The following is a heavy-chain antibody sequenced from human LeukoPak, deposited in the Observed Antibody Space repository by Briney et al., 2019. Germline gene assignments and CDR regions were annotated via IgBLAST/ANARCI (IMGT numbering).Heavy chain of an antibody. J-gene: IGHJ4*02. Sequence: SETLSLTCTVSGGSISSSSYYWGWIRQPPGKGLEWIGSIYYSGSTYYNPSLKSRVTISVDTSKNQFSLKLSSVTAADTAVYYCARSSSITMMFDYWGQGTLVTVSS. CDR2: IYYSGST. CDR1: GGSISSSSYY. V-gene: IGHV4-39*01. D-gene: IGHD3-22*01. CDR3: ARSSSITMMFDY.